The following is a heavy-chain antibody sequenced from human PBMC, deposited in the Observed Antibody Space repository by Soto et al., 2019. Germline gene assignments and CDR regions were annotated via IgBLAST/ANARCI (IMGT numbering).Heavy chain of an antibody. Sequence: QVQLVESGGGVVQPGRSLRLSCAASGFTFSSYGMHWVRQAPGKGLEWVAVIWYDGSNKYYSDSVKGRFTISRDNSKNTLYLQMNSLRAEDTAVYYCAREVWGYYGSGSYGMDVWGQGTTVTVSS. D-gene: IGHD3-10*01. CDR2: IWYDGSNK. CDR1: GFTFSSYG. V-gene: IGHV3-33*01. J-gene: IGHJ6*02. CDR3: AREVWGYYGSGSYGMDV.